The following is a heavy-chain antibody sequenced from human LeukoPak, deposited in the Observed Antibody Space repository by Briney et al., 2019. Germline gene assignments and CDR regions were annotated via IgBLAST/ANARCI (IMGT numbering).Heavy chain of an antibody. D-gene: IGHD6-13*01. J-gene: IGHJ4*02. Sequence: ASVKVSCKASGYTFTTYAISWVRQAPGQGLEWMGWMNPNSGNTGYAQKFQGRVTMTRNTSISTAYMELSSLRSEDTAVYYCARKGPSSSWHDYWGQGTLVTVSS. CDR2: MNPNSGNT. CDR3: ARKGPSSSWHDY. CDR1: GYTFTTYA. V-gene: IGHV1-8*02.